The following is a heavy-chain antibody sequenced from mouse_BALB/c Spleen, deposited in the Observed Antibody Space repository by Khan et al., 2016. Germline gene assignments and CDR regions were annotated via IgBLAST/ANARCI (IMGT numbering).Heavy chain of an antibody. CDR1: GYTFTSYW. CDR2: IFPSDSYT. D-gene: IGHD2-4*01. V-gene: IGHV1-69*02. CDR3: TRGESTMIRWFAY. J-gene: IGHJ3*01. Sequence: QVRLQQSGAELVRPGASVKLSCKASGYTFTSYWINWMKQRPGQGLEWIGNIFPSDSYTNYNQKFKDKATLTVDKSSSTAYMQLSSPTSEDSAIYYCTRGESTMIRWFAYWGQGTLVTVSA.